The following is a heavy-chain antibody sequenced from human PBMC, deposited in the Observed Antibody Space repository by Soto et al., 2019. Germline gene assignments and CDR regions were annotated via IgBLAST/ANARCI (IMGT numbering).Heavy chain of an antibody. CDR3: ARDVLWLGELATNNWFDP. CDR2: IYSGGST. D-gene: IGHD3-10*01. CDR1: GFTVSSNY. V-gene: IGHV3-66*01. J-gene: IGHJ5*02. Sequence: GWSLRLSCAASGFTVSSNYMSWVRQAPGKGLEWVSVIYSGGSTYYADSVKGRFTISRDNSKNTLYLQMNSLRAEDTAVYYCARDVLWLGELATNNWFDPWGQGTLFTVSS.